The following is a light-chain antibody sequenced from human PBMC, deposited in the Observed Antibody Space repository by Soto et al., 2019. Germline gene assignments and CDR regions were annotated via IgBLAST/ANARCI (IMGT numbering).Light chain of an antibody. V-gene: IGLV2-14*01. J-gene: IGLJ1*01. CDR1: SSDVGGYNS. CDR3: NSYTTTGAYV. Sequence: QSALTQPASVSGSPGQSITISCTGTSSDVGGYNSVSWYQQHPGKTPKLMIYEVNNRPSGVSNRFSASKSANTASLTISGLHAEDEADYYCNSYTTTGAYVFGTGTKLTVL. CDR2: EVN.